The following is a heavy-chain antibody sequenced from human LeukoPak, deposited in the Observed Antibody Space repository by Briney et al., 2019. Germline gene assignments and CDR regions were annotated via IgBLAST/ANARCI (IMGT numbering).Heavy chain of an antibody. Sequence: SVKLSCYASGYPFTTYRIRWVRQAPGQGLEWMGGISAYNGNTNYEQKLQGRVTMTTDTSTSTAYMELRSLRSDDTAVYYCARDRPNYDFWSGYHLSLDYWGQGTLVTVSS. D-gene: IGHD3-3*01. CDR2: ISAYNGNT. J-gene: IGHJ4*02. CDR1: GYPFTTYR. V-gene: IGHV1-18*01. CDR3: ARDRPNYDFWSGYHLSLDY.